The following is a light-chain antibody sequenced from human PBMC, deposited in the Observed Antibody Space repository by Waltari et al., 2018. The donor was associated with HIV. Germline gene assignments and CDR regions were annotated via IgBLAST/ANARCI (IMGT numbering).Light chain of an antibody. CDR2: SNN. J-gene: IGLJ2*01. V-gene: IGLV1-44*01. Sequence: QSVLTQPPSASGTPGQNVTISCSGNTSTIGTNIVNWYQQFPGAAPKILIYSNNQRPSGVPARFSGSKSGTSASLAISGLQSEDEADYFCAAWDDTLNGLFGGGTKLTVL. CDR3: AAWDDTLNGL. CDR1: TSTIGTNI.